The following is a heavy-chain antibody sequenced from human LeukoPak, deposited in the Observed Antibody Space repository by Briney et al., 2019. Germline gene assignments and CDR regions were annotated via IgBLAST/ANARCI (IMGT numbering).Heavy chain of an antibody. CDR2: FDPEDGET. Sequence: GASVKVSCKVSGYTLTELSMHWVRQAPGKGLEWMGGFDPEDGETIYAQKFQGRVTMTEDTSTDTAYMELSSLRSEDTAVYYCATFYGSGGYYPYNWFDPWGQGTLVTVSS. CDR1: GYTLTELS. V-gene: IGHV1-24*01. J-gene: IGHJ5*02. CDR3: ATFYGSGGYYPYNWFDP. D-gene: IGHD3-10*01.